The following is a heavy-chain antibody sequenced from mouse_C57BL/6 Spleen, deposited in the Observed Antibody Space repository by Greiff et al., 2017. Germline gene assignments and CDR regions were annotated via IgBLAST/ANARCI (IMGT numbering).Heavy chain of an antibody. J-gene: IGHJ4*01. D-gene: IGHD2-5*01. CDR2: INPNNGGT. CDR1: GYTFTDYT. CDR3: AFLYSSDP. Sequence: VHVKQSGPELVKPGASVKMSCKASGYTFTDYTMHWVKQSHGKSLEWIGYINPNNGGTSYNQKFKGKATLTVNKSSSTAYMELRSLTSEESAVYYCAFLYSSDPWGQGTSVTVSS. V-gene: IGHV1-22*01.